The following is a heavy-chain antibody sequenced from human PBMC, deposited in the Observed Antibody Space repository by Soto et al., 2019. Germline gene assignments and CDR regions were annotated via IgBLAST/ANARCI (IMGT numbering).Heavy chain of an antibody. Sequence: QVQLVQSGAEEKKPGASVKVSCKASGYAFSGYAIHWLRQAPGQRLEWMGWINAGNGNTRYSQKFQGRVTMNRETSARTAHMALSSLISEDTAVYDRPRSAIRPCGALIGPFDYWGQGNLVSVSS. J-gene: IGHJ4*02. CDR2: INAGNGNT. CDR3: PRSAIRPCGALIGPFDY. D-gene: IGHD3-16*02. CDR1: GYAFSGYA. V-gene: IGHV1-3*05.